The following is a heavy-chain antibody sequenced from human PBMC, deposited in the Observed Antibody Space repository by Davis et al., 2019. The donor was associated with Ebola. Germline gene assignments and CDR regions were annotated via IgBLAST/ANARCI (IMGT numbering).Heavy chain of an antibody. V-gene: IGHV4-59*01. CDR1: GGSISSYY. Sequence: PSETLSLTCTVSGGSISSYYWSWIRQPPGKGLEWIGYIYYSGSTNYNPSLKSRVTISVDTSKNQFSLKLSSVTAADTAVYYCAGGTPPEGYCSGGSCSFDYWGQGTLVTVSS. D-gene: IGHD2-15*01. CDR2: IYYSGST. CDR3: AGGTPPEGYCSGGSCSFDY. J-gene: IGHJ4*02.